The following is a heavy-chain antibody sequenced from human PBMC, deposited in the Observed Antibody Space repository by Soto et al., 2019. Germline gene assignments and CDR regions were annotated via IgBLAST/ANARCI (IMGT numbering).Heavy chain of an antibody. CDR3: ARNDYDILTGCFDY. D-gene: IGHD3-9*01. J-gene: IGHJ4*02. V-gene: IGHV1-18*04. CDR2: ISAYNGNT. CDR1: GYTFTSYG. Sequence: ASVKVSCKASGYTFTSYGNSWVRQAPGQGLEWMGWISAYNGNTNYAQKLQGRVTMTTDTSTSTAYMELRSLISDYTAVYYCARNDYDILTGCFDYWGQGTLVTVSS.